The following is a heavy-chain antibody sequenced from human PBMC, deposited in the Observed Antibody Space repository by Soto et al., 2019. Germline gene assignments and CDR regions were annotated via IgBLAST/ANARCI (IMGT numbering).Heavy chain of an antibody. CDR1: DGSFSGYY. J-gene: IGHJ4*02. Sequence: QVQLQQRGAGLWKPSEPLSLTCTVSDGSFSGYYWSWIRQPPGKGLEWIGDIDHSGSTHYSPSLKSRLTMSVDTSKNQFSLHLTSVTAADTALYYCSRGRPPRYWGQGTLVTVSS. CDR3: SRGRPPRY. CDR2: IDHSGST. V-gene: IGHV4-34*02.